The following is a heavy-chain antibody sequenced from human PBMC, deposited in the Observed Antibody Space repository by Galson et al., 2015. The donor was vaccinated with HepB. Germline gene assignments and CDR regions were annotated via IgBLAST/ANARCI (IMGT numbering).Heavy chain of an antibody. CDR1: GFTFSSYS. CDR3: ARGGGSYEFFSYHFDY. V-gene: IGHV3-48*01. D-gene: IGHD3-3*01. J-gene: IGHJ4*02. Sequence: SLRLSCAASGFTFSSYSMNWVRLPPGKGLEWVSYISSGTNTIYYADSVKGRLTISRDNARNSLYLQMNSLRAEDTAVYYCARGGGSYEFFSYHFDYWGQETLVTVSS. CDR2: ISSGTNTI.